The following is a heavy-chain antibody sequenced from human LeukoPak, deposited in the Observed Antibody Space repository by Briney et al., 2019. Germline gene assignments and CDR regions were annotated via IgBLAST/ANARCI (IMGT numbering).Heavy chain of an antibody. D-gene: IGHD3-10*01. CDR2: IYYSGST. CDR1: GGSISSYY. CDR3: ARPDYYGSGSLNWFDP. Sequence: SETLSLTCTVSGGSISSYYWSWIRQPPGKGLEWIGYIYYSGSTNYNPSLKSRVPISVDTSKNQFSLKLSSVTAADTAVYYCARPDYYGSGSLNWFDPWGQGTLVTVSS. V-gene: IGHV4-59*12. J-gene: IGHJ5*02.